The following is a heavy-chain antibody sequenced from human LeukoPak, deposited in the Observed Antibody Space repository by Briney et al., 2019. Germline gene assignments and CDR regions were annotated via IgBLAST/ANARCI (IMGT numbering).Heavy chain of an antibody. CDR2: IIPIFGTA. CDR3: ARTPNWPYYYMDV. D-gene: IGHD2-8*01. V-gene: IGHV1-69*06. Sequence: ASVKVSCKASGGTFSSYAISWVRQAPGQGLEWMGGIIPIFGTANYAQKFQGRVTITADKSTSTAYMELSSLRSEDTAVYYCARTPNWPYYYMDVWGKGTTVTVSS. CDR1: GGTFSSYA. J-gene: IGHJ6*03.